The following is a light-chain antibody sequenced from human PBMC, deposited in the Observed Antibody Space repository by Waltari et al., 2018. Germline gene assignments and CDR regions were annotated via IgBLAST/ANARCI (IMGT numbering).Light chain of an antibody. J-gene: IGKJ1*01. Sequence: EIMLTQSPGTLSLSPGERAPLSCRASQSIGRYLVWYQQKPGQAPRRLMYEASRRATGIPDRFSGSGSGTDFSLTISRLEPEDFAVYYCQNHERLPATFGQGTKVEIK. CDR2: EAS. CDR1: QSIGRY. V-gene: IGKV3-20*01. CDR3: QNHERLPAT.